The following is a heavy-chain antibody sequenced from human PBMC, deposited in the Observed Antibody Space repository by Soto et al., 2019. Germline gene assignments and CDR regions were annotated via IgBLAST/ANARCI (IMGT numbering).Heavy chain of an antibody. D-gene: IGHD2-15*01. V-gene: IGHV4-59*01. CDR1: GGTITRYY. J-gene: IGHJ3*02. CDR2: VSYNGNT. CDR3: ARQQYTVVTAFDI. Sequence: SETLSLTCTVSGGTITRYYWSLIRQPPGEGLEWIGYVSYNGNTDYNPSLKSRVSISVDTSKNEFSLKLNSLTAADAAIYFCARQQYTVVTAFDIWARGTTVTV.